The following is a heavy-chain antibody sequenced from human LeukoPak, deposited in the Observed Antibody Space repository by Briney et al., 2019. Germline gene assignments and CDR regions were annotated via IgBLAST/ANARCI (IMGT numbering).Heavy chain of an antibody. D-gene: IGHD4-23*01. CDR3: ARGSVAYGGNPGDFDL. J-gene: IGHJ2*01. V-gene: IGHV4-39*07. Sequence: ASETLSLTCTVSGGSISSSTYYWGWIRQPPGKGLEWIGSLYYSWSTYYNPSLKSRVTISVDTSKNQFSLKLSSVTAADTAVYYCARGSVAYGGNPGDFDLWGRGTLVTVSS. CDR1: GGSISSSTYY. CDR2: LYYSWST.